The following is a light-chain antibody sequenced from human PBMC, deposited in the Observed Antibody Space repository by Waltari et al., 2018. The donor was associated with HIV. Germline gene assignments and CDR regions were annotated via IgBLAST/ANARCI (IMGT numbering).Light chain of an antibody. CDR2: DIS. J-gene: IGKJ3*01. Sequence: EIVLTQSPGTLSLSPGERATLSCRASQSVSSNYLAWYQQKPGQAPRLLIYDISTRATGSPDRFGGSGSGTDFTLTISRLEPEDVAVYYCHQYGNSPFTLGLGTKVDIK. CDR3: HQYGNSPFT. V-gene: IGKV3-20*01. CDR1: QSVSSNY.